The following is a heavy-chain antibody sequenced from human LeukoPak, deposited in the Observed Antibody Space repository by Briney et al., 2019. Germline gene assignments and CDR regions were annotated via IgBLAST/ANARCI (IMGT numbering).Heavy chain of an antibody. V-gene: IGHV3-23*01. CDR2: ISGSGGST. CDR1: GFTFSSYA. Sequence: PGGSLRLSCAASGFTFSSYAMSWVRQAPGKGLEWVSAISGSGGSTYYADSVKGRFTISRDNSKNTLYLQMNSLRAEDTAVYYCAKDSRKRWELPNRDWGQGTLVTVSS. D-gene: IGHD1-26*01. J-gene: IGHJ4*02. CDR3: AKDSRKRWELPNRD.